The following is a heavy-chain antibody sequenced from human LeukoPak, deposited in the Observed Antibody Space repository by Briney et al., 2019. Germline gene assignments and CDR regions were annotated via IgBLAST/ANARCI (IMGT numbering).Heavy chain of an antibody. Sequence: PGGSLRLSYAASGFTFSSYSMNWVRQAPGKGLEWVSYISSSSSTIYYADSVKGRFTISRDNAKNSLYLQMNSLRAEDTAVYYCARGARIVVVPAAPDYWGQGTLVTVSS. CDR1: GFTFSSYS. CDR2: ISSSSSTI. CDR3: ARGARIVVVPAAPDY. J-gene: IGHJ4*02. V-gene: IGHV3-48*01. D-gene: IGHD2-2*01.